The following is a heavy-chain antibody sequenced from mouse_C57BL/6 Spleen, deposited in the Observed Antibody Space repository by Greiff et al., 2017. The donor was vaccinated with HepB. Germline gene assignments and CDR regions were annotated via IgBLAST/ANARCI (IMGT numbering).Heavy chain of an antibody. J-gene: IGHJ2*01. Sequence: EVQLQESGGGLVQPGGSMKLSCVASGFTFSNYWMNWVRQSPEKGLEWVAQIRLKSDNYATHYAESVKGRFTISRDDSKSSVYLQMNNLRAEDTGIYYCTEYYGSSYYYFDYWGQGTTLTVSS. CDR2: IRLKSDNYAT. CDR1: GFTFSNYW. CDR3: TEYYGSSYYYFDY. D-gene: IGHD1-1*01. V-gene: IGHV6-3*01.